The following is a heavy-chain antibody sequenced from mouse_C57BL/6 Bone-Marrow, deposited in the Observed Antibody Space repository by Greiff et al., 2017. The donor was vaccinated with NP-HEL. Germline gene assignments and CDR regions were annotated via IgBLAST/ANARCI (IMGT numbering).Heavy chain of an antibody. CDR1: GFTFSSYT. Sequence: EVHLVESGGGLVKPGGSLKLSCAASGFTFSSYTMSWVRQTPEKRLEWVATISGGGGNTYYPDSVKGRFTISRDNAKNTLYLQMSSLRSEDTALYYCARQVDGYYDYYDYWGQGTTLTVSS. CDR2: ISGGGGNT. CDR3: ARQVDGYYDYYDY. D-gene: IGHD2-3*01. V-gene: IGHV5-9*01. J-gene: IGHJ2*01.